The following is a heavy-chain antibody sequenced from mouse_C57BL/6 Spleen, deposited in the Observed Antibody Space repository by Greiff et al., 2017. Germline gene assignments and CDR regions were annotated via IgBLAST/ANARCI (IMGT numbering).Heavy chain of an antibody. CDR1: GYTFTSYW. Sequence: QVQLQQPGAELVKPGASVKMSCKASGYTFTSYWITWVKQRPGQGLEWIGDIYPGSGSTNYNEKFKSKATLTVDTSSSTAYMQLSSLTSEDSAVYSCARYYDGSSYVGYWGQGTTLTVSA. V-gene: IGHV1-55*01. J-gene: IGHJ2*01. CDR2: IYPGSGST. CDR3: ARYYDGSSYVGY. D-gene: IGHD1-1*01.